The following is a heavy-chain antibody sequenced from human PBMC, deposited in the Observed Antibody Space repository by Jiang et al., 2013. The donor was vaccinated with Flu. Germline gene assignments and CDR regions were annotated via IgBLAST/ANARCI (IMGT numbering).Heavy chain of an antibody. J-gene: IGHJ3*02. Sequence: LLKPSETLSLTCAVYGGSFSDYYWGWIRQPPGKGLEWIGSIYYSGSTYYNPSLKSRVTISVDTSKNQFSLKLSSVTAADTAVYYCSAYNWNDEHAFDIWGQGTMVTVSS. V-gene: IGHV4-34*01. CDR1: GGSFSDYY. CDR3: SAYNWNDEHAFDI. CDR2: IYYSGST. D-gene: IGHD1-20*01.